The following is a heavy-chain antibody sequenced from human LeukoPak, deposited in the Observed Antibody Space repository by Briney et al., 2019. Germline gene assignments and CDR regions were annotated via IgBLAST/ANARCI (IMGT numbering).Heavy chain of an antibody. CDR1: GASFSYYY. Sequence: SETLSLTCAVHGASFSYYYRSWVRQPPGKGLEWIGEVSASVHTRSNPSLRSRFTMSVDTSKRQLSLRLTSVTAADTAVYYCARVRDKYYDLVTGHWYFDFWGQGTLVTVSS. CDR3: ARVRDKYYDLVTGHWYFDF. V-gene: IGHV4-34*01. D-gene: IGHD3-9*01. CDR2: VSASVHT. J-gene: IGHJ4*02.